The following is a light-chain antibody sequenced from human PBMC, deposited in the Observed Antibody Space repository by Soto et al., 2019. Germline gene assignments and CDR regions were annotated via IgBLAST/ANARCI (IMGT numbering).Light chain of an antibody. CDR3: CSYAGSSTPYV. CDR1: SSEVGSYNL. CDR2: EGS. V-gene: IGLV2-23*01. Sequence: QSALTQPASVSGSPGQSITISCPGTSSEVGSYNLVSWYQQHPGKAPKLMIYEGSKRPSGVSNRFSGSKSGNTASLTISGLQAEDEADYYCCSYAGSSTPYVFGTGTKLTVL. J-gene: IGLJ1*01.